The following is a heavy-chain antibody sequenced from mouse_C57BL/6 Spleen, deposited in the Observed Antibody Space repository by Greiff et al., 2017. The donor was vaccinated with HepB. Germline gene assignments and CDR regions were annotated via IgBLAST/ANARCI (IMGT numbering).Heavy chain of an antibody. Sequence: QVTLKVSGPGILQSSQTLSLTCSFSGFSLSTSGMGVSWIRQPSGKGLEWLAHIYWDDDKRYNPFLKSRLTISKDTSRNQVLLRITSVDTADTATYYCARDGYYVRAMDYWGQGTSVTVSS. CDR3: ARDGYYVRAMDY. CDR1: GFSLSTSGMG. D-gene: IGHD2-3*01. V-gene: IGHV8-12*01. J-gene: IGHJ4*01. CDR2: IYWDDDK.